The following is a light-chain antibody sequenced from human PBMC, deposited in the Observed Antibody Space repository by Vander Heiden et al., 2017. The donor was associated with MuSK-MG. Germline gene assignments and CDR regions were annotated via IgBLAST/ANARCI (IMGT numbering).Light chain of an antibody. CDR3: HQDYTFPIT. J-gene: IGKJ3*01. CDR1: QGISNY. CDR2: AAS. V-gene: IGKV1-33*01. Sequence: MQCSRSPSSLSASVGDRITLTCRASQGISNYLNWYQPKPGKAPNLLIYAASNSDIRVPSRFSGSGSGSAFTFTILRPQPEAFATYYCHQDYTFPITFGHGTKVEIK.